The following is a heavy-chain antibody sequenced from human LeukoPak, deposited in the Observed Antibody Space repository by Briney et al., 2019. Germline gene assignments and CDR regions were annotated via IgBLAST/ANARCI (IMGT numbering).Heavy chain of an antibody. Sequence: SETLSLTCSVSGGSISNYFWSWIRQPPGKGLECIGFIYYSETTNYNPSFKSRVTISVDTSKNQFSLKLNSVTAADTAVYYCAKGYGWEASYYYYYMDVWGKGTTVTFSS. V-gene: IGHV4-59*01. J-gene: IGHJ6*03. D-gene: IGHD1-26*01. CDR1: GGSISNYF. CDR3: AKGYGWEASYYYYYMDV. CDR2: IYYSETT.